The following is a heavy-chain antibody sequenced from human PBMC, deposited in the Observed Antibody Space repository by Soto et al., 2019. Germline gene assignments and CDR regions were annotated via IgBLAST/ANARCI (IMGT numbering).Heavy chain of an antibody. Sequence: PGGSLGLSCAASGVTFSSYGMHWVRQAPGKGLEWVAVISYDGSNKYYADSVKGRFTISRDNSKNTLYLQMNSLRAEDTAVYYCAKDMGYSGYDLRAFDIWGQGTMVTVSS. J-gene: IGHJ3*02. CDR1: GVTFSSYG. D-gene: IGHD5-12*01. CDR2: ISYDGSNK. CDR3: AKDMGYSGYDLRAFDI. V-gene: IGHV3-30*18.